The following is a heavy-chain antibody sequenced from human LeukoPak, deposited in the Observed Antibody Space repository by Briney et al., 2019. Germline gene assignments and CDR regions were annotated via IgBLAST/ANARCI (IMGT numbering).Heavy chain of an antibody. D-gene: IGHD6-13*01. CDR1: GDTFTGYY. Sequence: GASVKVSCKASGDTFTGYYMHWVRQAPGQGLEWMGWINPNSGGTNYAQKFQGRVTMTRDTSISTAYMELSRLRSDDTAVYYCARDSLRAAGIDYWGQGTLVTVSS. J-gene: IGHJ4*02. CDR3: ARDSLRAAGIDY. V-gene: IGHV1-2*02. CDR2: INPNSGGT.